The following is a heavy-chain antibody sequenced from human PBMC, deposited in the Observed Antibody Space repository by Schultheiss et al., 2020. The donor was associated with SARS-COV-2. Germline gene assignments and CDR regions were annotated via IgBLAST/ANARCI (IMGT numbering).Heavy chain of an antibody. J-gene: IGHJ6*02. D-gene: IGHD6-13*01. CDR1: GDTITKYY. CDR3: ASSRIAAAGTDYYYYYYGMDV. Sequence: GESLKISCRGSGDTITKYYIAWVRQMPGKGLEWMGMVYPGDSDTRYSPSFQGQVTISADKSISTAYLQWSSLKASDTAMYYCASSRIAAAGTDYYYYYYGMDVWGQGTTVTVSS. CDR2: VYPGDSDT. V-gene: IGHV5-51*01.